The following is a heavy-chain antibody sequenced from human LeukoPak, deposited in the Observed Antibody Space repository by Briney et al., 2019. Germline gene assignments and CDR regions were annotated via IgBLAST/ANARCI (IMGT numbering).Heavy chain of an antibody. CDR2: IYTSGST. Sequence: SETLSLTCTVSGGSISSYYWSWIRQPAGKGLEWIGRIYTSGSTNYNPSLKSRVTMSVNTSKNQFSLKLSSVTAADTAVYYCARVGPLRYFDWFLPFFDYWGQGTLVTVSS. CDR1: GGSISSYY. D-gene: IGHD3-9*01. J-gene: IGHJ4*02. V-gene: IGHV4-4*07. CDR3: ARVGPLRYFDWFLPFFDY.